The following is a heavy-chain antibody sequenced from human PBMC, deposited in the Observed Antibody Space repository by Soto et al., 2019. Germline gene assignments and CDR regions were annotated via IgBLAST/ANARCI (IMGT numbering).Heavy chain of an antibody. CDR1: GDSLSSNSAA. J-gene: IGHJ5*02. Sequence: PPQTLSLTCAISGDSLSSNSAAWNWIKQSPSRGLEWLGRTYYRSKWYNDYAVSVKSRITINPDTSKNQFSLQLNSVTPEDAAVYYCARVTYYDILTGPNWFDPWGQGTLVTVSS. CDR2: TYYRSKWYN. V-gene: IGHV6-1*01. D-gene: IGHD3-9*01. CDR3: ARVTYYDILTGPNWFDP.